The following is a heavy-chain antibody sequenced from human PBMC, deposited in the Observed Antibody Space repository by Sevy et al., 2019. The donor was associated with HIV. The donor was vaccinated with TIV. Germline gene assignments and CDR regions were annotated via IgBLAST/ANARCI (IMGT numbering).Heavy chain of an antibody. Sequence: SETLSLTCTVSGGSITSLYWNWIRQPPGKGLEWIVNIYYNGHINYNPSLMSRVTSSLDTSKNQFSLRLSSVTAADAAMYYCAGENAWGRGYSWGQGTLVTVSS. J-gene: IGHJ4*02. CDR2: IYYNGHI. V-gene: IGHV4-59*11. CDR3: AGENAWGRGYS. D-gene: IGHD1-26*01. CDR1: GGSITSLY.